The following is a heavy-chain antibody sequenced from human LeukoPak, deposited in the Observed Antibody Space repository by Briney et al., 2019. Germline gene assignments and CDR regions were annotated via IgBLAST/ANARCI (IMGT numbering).Heavy chain of an antibody. J-gene: IGHJ4*02. D-gene: IGHD6-13*01. V-gene: IGHV4-34*01. CDR2: INHSGST. Sequence: TSETLSLTCAVYGGSFSGFYWNWIRQPPGKGLEWIGEINHSGSTNYNPSLKSRLTISVDTSKNQFSLKLSSVTAADTAVYYCARGTSSSWSHNFDYWGQGTLVTVSS. CDR3: ARGTSSSWSHNFDY. CDR1: GGSFSGFY.